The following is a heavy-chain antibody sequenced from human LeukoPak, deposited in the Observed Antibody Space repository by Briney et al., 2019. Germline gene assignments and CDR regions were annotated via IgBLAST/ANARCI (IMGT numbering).Heavy chain of an antibody. Sequence: GGSLRLSCAASGFTFNNYAMNWVRQAPGKGLEWVSAISGSGGSAYYADSVKGRFTISRDNSKNTVFLQVNSLRDDDKAIYSCARSAAVVIPYDVFDIWGQGTMVIVSS. CDR1: GFTFNNYA. CDR3: ARSAAVVIPYDVFDI. CDR2: ISGSGGSA. V-gene: IGHV3-23*01. J-gene: IGHJ3*02. D-gene: IGHD4-23*01.